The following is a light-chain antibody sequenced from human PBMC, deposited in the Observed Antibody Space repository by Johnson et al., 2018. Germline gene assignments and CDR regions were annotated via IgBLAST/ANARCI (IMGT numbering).Light chain of an antibody. CDR3: GTWDSSLRAGNV. Sequence: QSVLTQPPSVSAAPGQKVTISCSGSSSNIGNNYVSWYQQPPGTAPKLLIYENNKRPSGIPDRFSGSKSGTSATLAITGLQPGDEADYYCGTWDSSLRAGNVFGTGTKVTVL. CDR2: ENN. J-gene: IGLJ1*01. V-gene: IGLV1-51*02. CDR1: SSNIGNNY.